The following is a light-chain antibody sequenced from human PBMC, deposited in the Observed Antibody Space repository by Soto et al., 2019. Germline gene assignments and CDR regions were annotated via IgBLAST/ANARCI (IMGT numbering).Light chain of an antibody. CDR1: NSDVGGYDH. J-gene: IGLJ3*02. CDR3: ISFTSTSTLV. V-gene: IGLV2-14*01. Sequence: QSALTQPASVSGSPGQSITISCTGTNSDVGGYDHVSWYQRHPGKAPKLMIYEVTNRPSAVSNRFSGSKSGNTASLTISGLQAEDEADYYCISFTSTSTLVFGGGTKVTVL. CDR2: EVT.